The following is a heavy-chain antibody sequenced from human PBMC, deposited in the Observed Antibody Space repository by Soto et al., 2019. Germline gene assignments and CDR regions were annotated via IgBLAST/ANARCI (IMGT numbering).Heavy chain of an antibody. CDR3: PSATFATGRWYR. CDR2: ISYDGNNR. CDR1: GFRFRSYA. D-gene: IGHD2-15*01. J-gene: IGHJ5*02. Sequence: WGSLRLSCAASGFRFRSYAMHWVRQAPGKGLEWVSVISYDGNNRYYADSVQCRFTVSRDTSKNVLFLKVNSLRSGGSALYYCPSATFATGRWYRWGRGPLVMVAS. V-gene: IGHV3-30-3*01.